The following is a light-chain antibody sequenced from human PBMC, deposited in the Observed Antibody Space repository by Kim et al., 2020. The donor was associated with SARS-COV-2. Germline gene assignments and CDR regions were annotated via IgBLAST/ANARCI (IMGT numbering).Light chain of an antibody. CDR1: QSVSDN. V-gene: IGKV3-15*01. Sequence: EIVLTQSPGTLSVSPGETATLSCRASQSVSDNLAWYQQKPGQAPRLLIYAASTRATGVPARFSGSGSGTEFTLTITSLQSEDFAVYFCQQYSDWPPGDTFGQGTKLE. CDR2: AAS. CDR3: QQYSDWPPGDT. J-gene: IGKJ2*01.